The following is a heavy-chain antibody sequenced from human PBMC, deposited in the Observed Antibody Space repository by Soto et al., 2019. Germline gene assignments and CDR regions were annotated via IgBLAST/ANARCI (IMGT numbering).Heavy chain of an antibody. D-gene: IGHD6-19*01. CDR1: GFTFSSYA. J-gene: IGHJ6*02. Sequence: QVQLVESGGGVVQPGRSLRLSCAASGFTFSSYAMHWVRQAPGKGLEWVAVISYDGSNKYYADSVKGRFTISRDNSKNTLYLQMNSLRAEDTAVYYCARAMGQWLTPYSYYYGMDVWGQGTTVTVSS. V-gene: IGHV3-30-3*01. CDR2: ISYDGSNK. CDR3: ARAMGQWLTPYSYYYGMDV.